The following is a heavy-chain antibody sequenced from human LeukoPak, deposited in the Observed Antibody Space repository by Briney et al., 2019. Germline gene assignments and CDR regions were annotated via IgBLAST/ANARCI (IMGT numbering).Heavy chain of an antibody. V-gene: IGHV5-51*01. CDR3: ARTYCSSTSCYYFDY. J-gene: IGHJ4*02. CDR2: IYPGDSDT. D-gene: IGHD2-2*01. Sequence: GESLKISCRASGYSFPSYWIGWVRQMPGKGLEWMGIIYPGDSDTRYSPSFQGQVTISADKSISTAYLQWSSLKASDTAMYYCARTYCSSTSCYYFDYWGQGTLVTVSS. CDR1: GYSFPSYW.